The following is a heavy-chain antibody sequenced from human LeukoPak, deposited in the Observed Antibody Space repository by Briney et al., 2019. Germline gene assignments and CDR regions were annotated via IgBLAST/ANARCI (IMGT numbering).Heavy chain of an antibody. D-gene: IGHD5/OR15-5a*01. CDR1: GFTFSSYE. Sequence: PGGSLRLSCAASGFTFSSYEMNWVRQAPGKGLEWVSYISSSGSTIYYEDSVKGRFTISRDNAKNSLYLQMNSLRAEDTAVYYCASLVSWVYYHGMDVWGQGTTVTVSS. CDR3: ASLVSWVYYHGMDV. CDR2: ISSSGSTI. V-gene: IGHV3-48*03. J-gene: IGHJ6*02.